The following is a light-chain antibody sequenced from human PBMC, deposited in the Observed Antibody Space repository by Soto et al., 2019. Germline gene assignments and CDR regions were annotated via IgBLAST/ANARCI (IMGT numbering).Light chain of an antibody. J-gene: IGKJ5*01. CDR3: QQRHMWPIT. CDR2: DAY. CDR1: RSFRGL. V-gene: IGKV3-11*01. Sequence: VLTQSPVTLSLSPRERATLSCRASRSFRGLLAWYQQKPGQAPRLLIYDAYNRATGIPPRFSGSGSGTDFTLTISSLEPEDSAVYYCQQRHMWPITFGQGTRLESK.